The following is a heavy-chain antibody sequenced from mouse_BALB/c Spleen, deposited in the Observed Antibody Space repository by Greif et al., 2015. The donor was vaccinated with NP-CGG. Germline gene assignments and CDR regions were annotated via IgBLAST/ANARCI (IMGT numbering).Heavy chain of an antibody. J-gene: IGHJ4*01. D-gene: IGHD3-1*01. CDR1: GYSFTGYN. V-gene: IGHV1S135*01. CDR3: ARRGGYPYYAMDY. CDR2: IDPYNGGT. Sequence: VQLQQSGPELGKPGASVKISCKASGYSFTGYNMYWVKQSHRKSLEWIGYIDPYNGGTSYNQKSKGKATLTVDKSSSTAYMHLNSLTSEDSAIYYCARRGGYPYYAMDYWGQGTSVTVSS.